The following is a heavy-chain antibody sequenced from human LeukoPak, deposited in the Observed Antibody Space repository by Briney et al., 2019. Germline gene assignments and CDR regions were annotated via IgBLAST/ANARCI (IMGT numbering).Heavy chain of an antibody. V-gene: IGHV4-4*07. Sequence: PSETLSLTCTVSGGSISSYYWSWIRQPAGKGLEWIGRIYTSGSTNYNPSLKSRVTMSVDTSKNQFSLKLSSVTAADTAVYYCARDLGQYYYDSSGYYDAFDIWGQGTMVTVSS. J-gene: IGHJ3*02. D-gene: IGHD3-22*01. CDR1: GGSISSYY. CDR3: ARDLGQYYYDSSGYYDAFDI. CDR2: IYTSGST.